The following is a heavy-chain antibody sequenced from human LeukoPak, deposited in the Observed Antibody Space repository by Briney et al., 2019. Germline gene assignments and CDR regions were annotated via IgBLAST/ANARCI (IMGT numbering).Heavy chain of an antibody. CDR1: GYTFTGYY. V-gene: IGHV1-2*02. D-gene: IGHD3-3*01. J-gene: IGHJ4*02. CDR2: INPNSGGT. Sequence: ASVKVSCKASGYTFTGYYMHWVRQAPGQGLEWMGWINPNSGGTNYAQKFQGRVTMTRDTSISAAYMELSRLRSDDTAVCYCARDPSRDFGVVIDGYFDYWGQGTLVTVSS. CDR3: ARDPSRDFGVVIDGYFDY.